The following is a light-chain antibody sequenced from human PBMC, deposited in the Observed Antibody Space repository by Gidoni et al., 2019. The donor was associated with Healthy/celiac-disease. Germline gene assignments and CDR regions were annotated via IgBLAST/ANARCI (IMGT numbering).Light chain of an antibody. CDR3: QQYNNWPRT. J-gene: IGKJ2*01. CDR2: GAT. CDR1: QSVSSN. Sequence: IVLPQPPATLSVSPGERATLSCRASQSVSSNLAWYQQKPGQAPRLIISGATTRATGIPARFSGSGSRTEFTLTISSLQSEEFAVYYCQQYNNWPRTFGQGTKLEIK. V-gene: IGKV3-15*01.